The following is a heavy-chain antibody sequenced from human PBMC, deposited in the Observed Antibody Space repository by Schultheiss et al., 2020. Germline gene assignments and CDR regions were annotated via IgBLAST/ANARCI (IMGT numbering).Heavy chain of an antibody. J-gene: IGHJ3*02. CDR1: GFTFSYYS. D-gene: IGHD1-14*01. CDR2: ISSTSNFI. Sequence: GGSLRLSCEGSGFTFSYYSMNWVRQAPGKGLEWVLSISSTSNFIYYADSVKGRFTISRDNAKNSLSLHMGSLRAEDTAIYYCARDRGGIGLDAFDIWGQGTLVTVSS. V-gene: IGHV3-21*01. CDR3: ARDRGGIGLDAFDI.